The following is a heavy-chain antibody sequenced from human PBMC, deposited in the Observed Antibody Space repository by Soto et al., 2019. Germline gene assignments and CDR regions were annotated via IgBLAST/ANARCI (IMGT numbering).Heavy chain of an antibody. V-gene: IGHV3-48*02. CDR2: ISSSSSTI. CDR1: GFTFSSYS. D-gene: IGHD6-13*01. Sequence: GGSLRLPCAASGFTFSSYSMNWVRQAPGKGLEWVSYISSSSSTIYYADSVKGRFTISRDNAKNSLYLQMNSLRDEDTAVYYCARDRDPYSSSWSRAFDIWGQGTMVTVSS. CDR3: ARDRDPYSSSWSRAFDI. J-gene: IGHJ3*02.